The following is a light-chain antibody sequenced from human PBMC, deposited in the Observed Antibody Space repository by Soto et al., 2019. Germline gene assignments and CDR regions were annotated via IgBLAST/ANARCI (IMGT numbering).Light chain of an antibody. CDR2: CAS. V-gene: IGKV3-20*01. J-gene: IGKJ1*01. Sequence: ETVLTQSPGTLSLSPGERATLSCRASQTIRRNDLAWYRQTPGQAPRLLIYCASNRATGIPDRFSGSGSGTDFTLIISRLEPEDFALYYCQQYGSSPWTFGQGTKVEIK. CDR3: QQYGSSPWT. CDR1: QTIRRND.